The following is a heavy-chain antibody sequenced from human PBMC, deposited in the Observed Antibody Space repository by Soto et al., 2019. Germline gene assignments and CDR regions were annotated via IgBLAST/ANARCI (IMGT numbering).Heavy chain of an antibody. D-gene: IGHD2-2*01. CDR3: VRDYCRTTTCRFDY. CDR2: ISTTSSTI. V-gene: IGHV3-48*02. J-gene: IGHJ4*02. CDR1: GFTFSRNA. Sequence: GGSLRLSCEASGFTFSRNAMHWVRQAPGKGLEWVSYISTTSSTIYHADSVKGRFTISRDNAKNSLYLQMDSLRDEDTAVYYCVRDYCRTTTCRFDYWGQGTPVTVSS.